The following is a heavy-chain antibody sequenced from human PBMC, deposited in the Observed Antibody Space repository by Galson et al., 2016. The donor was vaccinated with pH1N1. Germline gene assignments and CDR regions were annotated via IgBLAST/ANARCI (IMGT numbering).Heavy chain of an antibody. V-gene: IGHV3-74*01. CDR2: LKSDGTST. D-gene: IGHD5-24*01. CDR3: IREMA. J-gene: IGHJ5*02. Sequence: SLRLSCTTSGFTFSAYWMHWVRQAPGKGLVWVSLLKSDGTSTNYADSVKGRFTISRDSAKNTLYLQMNSLRVEDTAVYYCIREMAWGQGILVTVSS. CDR1: GFTFSAYW.